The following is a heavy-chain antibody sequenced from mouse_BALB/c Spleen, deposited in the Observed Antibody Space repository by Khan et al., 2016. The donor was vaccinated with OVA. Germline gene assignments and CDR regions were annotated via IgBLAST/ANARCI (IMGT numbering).Heavy chain of an antibody. CDR2: IWSGGST. J-gene: IGHJ4*01. CDR3: ARTYYSYGNYGDYYAMDY. Sequence: VKLQESGPGLVQPSQSLSITCTVSGFSLTDYGLHWVRQSPGKGLEWLGVIWSGGSTDYNAAFISRLSINKDNSKSQVFFRMNSLQANDTAIYXSARTYYSYGNYGDYYAMDYWGQGTSVTVSS. V-gene: IGHV2-2*02. CDR1: GFSLTDYG. D-gene: IGHD2-1*01.